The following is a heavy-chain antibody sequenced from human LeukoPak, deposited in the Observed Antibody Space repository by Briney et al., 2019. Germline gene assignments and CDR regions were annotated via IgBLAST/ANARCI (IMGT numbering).Heavy chain of an antibody. Sequence: PSETLSLTCTVSGDSISSGNSYWTWIRQHPGKGLEWIGYIYYSGSTFYNPSLKSRITMSRDTSRNQFSLKLTSVIAADTAVYFCARESDEMAFDYWGQGTLVTVSS. V-gene: IGHV4-31*03. CDR3: ARESDEMAFDY. J-gene: IGHJ4*02. CDR2: IYYSGST. D-gene: IGHD5-24*01. CDR1: GDSISSGNSY.